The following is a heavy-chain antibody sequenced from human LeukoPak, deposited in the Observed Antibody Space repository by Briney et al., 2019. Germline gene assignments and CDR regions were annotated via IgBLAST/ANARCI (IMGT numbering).Heavy chain of an antibody. V-gene: IGHV4-39*05. CDR2: IYNSAST. D-gene: IGHD4-17*01. Sequence: PSETPSLTCTVSGGSISSGTYYWAWIRQSPGKGLEWIGSIYNSASTYYNPSFKSRVTLSVDTSRNQFSLNVRSVTAADTGMYYCATNKTMMTTAGLFDPWGQGTLVIVSS. CDR3: ATNKTMMTTAGLFDP. CDR1: GGSISSGTYY. J-gene: IGHJ5*02.